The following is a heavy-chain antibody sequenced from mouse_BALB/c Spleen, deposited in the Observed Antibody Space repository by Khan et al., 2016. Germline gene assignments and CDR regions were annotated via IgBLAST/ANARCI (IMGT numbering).Heavy chain of an antibody. CDR1: GFTFNTNA. J-gene: IGHJ3*01. CDR2: IRSKSNNYAT. Sequence: EVQLVETGGGLVQPRGSLKLSCAASGFTFNTNAMNWVRLAPGKGLEWVSRIRSKSNNYATYYADSVKDRFTISRDDSQSTLYLQMNNLKTEDTAMYYCVRDTPFAYWGQGTLVTVSA. CDR3: VRDTPFAY. V-gene: IGHV10S3*01.